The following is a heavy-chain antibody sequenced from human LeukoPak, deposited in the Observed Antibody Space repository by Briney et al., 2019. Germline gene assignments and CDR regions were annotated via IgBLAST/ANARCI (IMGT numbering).Heavy chain of an antibody. J-gene: IGHJ4*02. D-gene: IGHD6-13*01. CDR3: ARENSSSSSQRYYFDY. CDR1: GGTFSSYA. Sequence: SVKVSCKASGGTFSSYAISWVRQAPGQGLEWMGGIIPIFGTANYAQKFQGRVTITADESTSTAYMELSSLRSEDTAVYYCARENSSSSSQRYYFDYWGQGTLVTVSS. CDR2: IIPIFGTA. V-gene: IGHV1-69*13.